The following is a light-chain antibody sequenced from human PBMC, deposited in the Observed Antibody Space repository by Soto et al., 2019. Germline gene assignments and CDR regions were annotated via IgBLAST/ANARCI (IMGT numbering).Light chain of an antibody. CDR1: QSISNW. CDR3: KQYSSYST. J-gene: IGKJ1*01. Sequence: DIPMTQSPSSLSASVGDRVTITCRASQSISNWLAWYQQKPGKAPKLLIYDASTLESGVPSRFSGGGFGTDFTLTISSLQPDDFATYYCKQYSSYSTFGQGTKVEMK. CDR2: DAS. V-gene: IGKV1-5*01.